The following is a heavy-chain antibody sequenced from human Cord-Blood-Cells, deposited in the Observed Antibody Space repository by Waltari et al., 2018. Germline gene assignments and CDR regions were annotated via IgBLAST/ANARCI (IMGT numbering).Heavy chain of an antibody. Sequence: QLQLVQSGAEGKKPGASVNVSCKASGNTITIYAMHWVRRAPGQRLEWMGWINAGNGNTKYSQKFQGRVIITRDTTASTAYMELSSLRSEDTAVYYCARVVGATSRGIDYWGQGTLVTVSS. V-gene: IGHV1-3*01. CDR1: GNTITIYA. CDR2: INAGNGNT. J-gene: IGHJ4*02. CDR3: ARVVGATSRGIDY. D-gene: IGHD1-26*01.